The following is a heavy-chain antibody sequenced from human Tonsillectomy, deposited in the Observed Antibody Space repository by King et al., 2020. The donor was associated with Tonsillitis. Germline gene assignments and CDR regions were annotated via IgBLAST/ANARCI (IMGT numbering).Heavy chain of an antibody. Sequence: VQLVESGGGLIQPGGSLRLSCAASGFTVSSNYMSWVRQAPGKGLEWVSVIYSGGSTYYADSVKGRFTISSDNSNNTLYLKMNSLRAADTAVYYCAREHCSSTSCYLFDPWGQGTLVTVSS. CDR1: GFTVSSNY. CDR3: AREHCSSTSCYLFDP. D-gene: IGHD2-2*01. J-gene: IGHJ5*02. CDR2: IYSGGST. V-gene: IGHV3-53*01.